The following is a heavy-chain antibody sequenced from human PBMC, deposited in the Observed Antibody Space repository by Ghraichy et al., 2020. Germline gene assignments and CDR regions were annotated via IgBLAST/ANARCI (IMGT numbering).Heavy chain of an antibody. D-gene: IGHD3-10*01. V-gene: IGHV2-5*01. CDR1: GFSLSTSGVG. Sequence: SGPTLVKPTQTLTLTCTFSGFSLSTSGVGVGWIRQPPGKALEWLALIYWNDDKRYSPSLKSRLTITKDTSKNQVVLTMTNMDPVDTATYYCARPATDYYGSGSYYDYWGQGTLVTVSS. J-gene: IGHJ4*02. CDR3: ARPATDYYGSGSYYDY. CDR2: IYWNDDK.